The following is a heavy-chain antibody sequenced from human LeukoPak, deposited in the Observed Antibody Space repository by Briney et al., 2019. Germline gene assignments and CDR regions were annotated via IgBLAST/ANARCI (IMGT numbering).Heavy chain of an antibody. CDR3: TRVSSYAFDT. CDR1: GFIVSNHY. J-gene: IGHJ3*02. V-gene: IGHV3-53*01. Sequence: PGGSPRLSCAASGFIVSNHYMSWVRQAPGKGLEWVSIIFASGDIYYADSVKGRFTLSRDSSKNMVFLQMNSLTGEDTARYYCTRVSSYAFDTWGQGTMVTVSS. CDR2: IFASGDI.